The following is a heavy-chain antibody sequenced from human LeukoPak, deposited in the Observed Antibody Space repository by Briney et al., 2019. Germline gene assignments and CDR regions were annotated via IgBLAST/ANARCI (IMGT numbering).Heavy chain of an antibody. D-gene: IGHD2-2*01. CDR2: INPNSGGT. V-gene: IGHV1-2*02. Sequence: ASVNVSCKASGYTFTVYYMHWVRQAPGQGLEWMGWINPNSGGTNYAQKFQGRVTMTRDTSISTAYMELSRLRSDDTAVYYCARARGVVPAARTPDWCDPWGEGALVTVSS. J-gene: IGHJ5*02. CDR3: ARARGVVPAARTPDWCDP. CDR1: GYTFTVYY.